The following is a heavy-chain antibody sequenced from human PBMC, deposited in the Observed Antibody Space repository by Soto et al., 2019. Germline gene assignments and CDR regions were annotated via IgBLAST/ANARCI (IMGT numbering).Heavy chain of an antibody. V-gene: IGHV5-51*01. J-gene: IGHJ5*02. CDR3: ARGKYASDWYFFDP. Sequence: RGESLKISCKTSGYSFTNYWIAWVRQMPGKGLEWMAITYPGDTDTRYNPSFEGQVTISADKSNNTAYLQWRSLKASDSGMYYCARGKYASDWYFFDPWGQGTLVTVSS. CDR1: GYSFTNYW. D-gene: IGHD3-9*01. CDR2: TYPGDTDT.